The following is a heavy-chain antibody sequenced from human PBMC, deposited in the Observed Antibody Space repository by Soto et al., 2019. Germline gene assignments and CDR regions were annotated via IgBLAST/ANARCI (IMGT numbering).Heavy chain of an antibody. J-gene: IGHJ4*02. CDR3: ARVQDGGYSYGPGYFDY. CDR1: GYSFINYW. D-gene: IGHD5-18*01. V-gene: IGHV5-51*01. Sequence: PGESLKISCKCSGYSFINYWIVLVRQMPGKGLEWMGIIYPGDSDTRYSPPFQGQVTISADKSISTAYLQWSSLKASDTAMYYCARVQDGGYSYGPGYFDYWGQGTLVTVSS. CDR2: IYPGDSDT.